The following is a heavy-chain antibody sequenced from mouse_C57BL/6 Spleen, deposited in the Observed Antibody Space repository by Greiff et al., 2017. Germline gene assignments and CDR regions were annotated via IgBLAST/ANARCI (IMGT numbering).Heavy chain of an antibody. CDR3: TRGAEGLLRYFDV. D-gene: IGHD2-3*01. CDR1: GYTFTDYE. V-gene: IGHV1-15*01. CDR2: IDPETGGT. J-gene: IGHJ1*03. Sequence: QVQLKQSGAELVRPGASVTLSCKASGYTFTDYEMHWVKQTPVHGLEWIGAIDPETGGTAYNQKFKGKAILTADKSSSTAYMELRSLTSEDSAVYYCTRGAEGLLRYFDVWGTGTTVTVSS.